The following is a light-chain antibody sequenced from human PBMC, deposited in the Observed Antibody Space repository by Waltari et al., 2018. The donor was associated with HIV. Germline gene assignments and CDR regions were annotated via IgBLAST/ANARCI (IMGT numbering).Light chain of an antibody. Sequence: ILVTQSSATMAVSPGERATLSDNTSQNVYNNLAWYQHKPGQAPRLLMSGASTRARDVPPRFTGSGSGTEFTLTINSLLPEDVAVYYCQQYKDWPPSPFGQGTKVDIK. J-gene: IGKJ2*01. CDR1: QNVYNN. CDR2: GAS. V-gene: IGKV3-15*01. CDR3: QQYKDWPPSP.